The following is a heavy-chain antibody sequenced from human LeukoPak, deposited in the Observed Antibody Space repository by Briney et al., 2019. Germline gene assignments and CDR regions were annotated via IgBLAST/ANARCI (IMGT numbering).Heavy chain of an antibody. J-gene: IGHJ4*02. Sequence: GGSLRLSCAASGVTLSTYAMSWARQAPGRGLEWVSGISSSGSGGNTYYADSVKGRFTISRDNSKNTLYLQMNSLRAEDTAIYYCAKPGYSSDWHRNFDYWGQGTLVTVSS. CDR1: GVTLSTYA. CDR2: ISSSGSGGNT. D-gene: IGHD6-19*01. V-gene: IGHV3-23*01. CDR3: AKPGYSSDWHRNFDY.